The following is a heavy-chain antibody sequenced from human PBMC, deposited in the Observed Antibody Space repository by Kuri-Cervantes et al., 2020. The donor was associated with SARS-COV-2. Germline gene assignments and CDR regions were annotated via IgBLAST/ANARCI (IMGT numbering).Heavy chain of an antibody. J-gene: IGHJ4*02. CDR3: AKGSRRSVAGLIFDY. CDR2: ISYSGENT. D-gene: IGHD6-19*01. V-gene: IGHV3-23*01. CDR1: GFPFSDYA. Sequence: GESLKISCAVSGFPFSDYAMSWVRQAPGKGLEWVAIISYSGENTYYADSVKGRFTISRDNSKNTVYLQMNSLRAEDTAIYHCAKGSRRSVAGLIFDYWGQGTLVTVSS.